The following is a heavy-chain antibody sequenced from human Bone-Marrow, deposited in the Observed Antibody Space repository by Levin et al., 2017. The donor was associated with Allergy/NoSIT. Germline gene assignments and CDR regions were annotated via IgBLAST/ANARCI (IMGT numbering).Heavy chain of an antibody. D-gene: IGHD2-2*01. J-gene: IGHJ4*02. V-gene: IGHV4-4*02. Sequence: GSLRLSCAVSGGSISSSNWWSWVRQPPGKGLEWIGEIYHSGSTNYNPSLKSRVTISVDKSKNQFSLKLSSVTAADTAVYYCARVPNCSSTSCYLDWGQGTLVTVSS. CDR1: GGSISSSNW. CDR3: ARVPNCSSTSCYLD. CDR2: IYHSGST.